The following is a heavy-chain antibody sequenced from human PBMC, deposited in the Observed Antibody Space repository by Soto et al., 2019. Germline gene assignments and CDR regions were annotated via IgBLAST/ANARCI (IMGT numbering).Heavy chain of an antibody. D-gene: IGHD2-21*01. CDR3: ARVGPPSPSVIWFFDL. V-gene: IGHV1-69*13. J-gene: IGHJ2*01. CDR2: IIPMLAAP. CDR1: GGSFRTYA. Sequence: ASVKVSCKASGGSFRTYAINWVRQAPGQGLEWMGGIIPMLAAPTYAQKFQGRLTITADESTTTVYMELSSLTSEDTAVYYCARVGPPSPSVIWFFDLWGRGTLVTVSS.